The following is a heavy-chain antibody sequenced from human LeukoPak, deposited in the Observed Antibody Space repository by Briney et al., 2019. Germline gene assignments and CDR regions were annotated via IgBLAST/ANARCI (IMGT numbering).Heavy chain of an antibody. Sequence: SQTLSLTCAISGDSVSSNSATWNWIRQSPSRGLEWLGRTYRRSKWSNDYAVSLRGRISINPDTSKNQLSLQLNSVTPEDTAVYYCARGYGGATDCWGQGTLVTVSS. CDR2: TYRRSKWSN. CDR1: GDSVSSNSAT. D-gene: IGHD3-16*01. J-gene: IGHJ4*02. V-gene: IGHV6-1*01. CDR3: ARGYGGATDC.